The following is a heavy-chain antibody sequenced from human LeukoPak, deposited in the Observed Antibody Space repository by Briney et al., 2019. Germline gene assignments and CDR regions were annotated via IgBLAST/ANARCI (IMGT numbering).Heavy chain of an antibody. CDR3: ARSSGWRLYAFDY. CDR2: IWYDGSNK. CDR1: GFTFSSYG. J-gene: IGHJ4*02. D-gene: IGHD6-19*01. V-gene: IGHV3-33*01. Sequence: GGSLRLSCAASGFTFSSYGMHWVRQAPGKGLEWVAVIWYDGSNKYYADSVKGRFTISRDNSKNTLYLQMNSLRAEDTAVYYCARSSGWRLYAFDYWGQGTLFNVSS.